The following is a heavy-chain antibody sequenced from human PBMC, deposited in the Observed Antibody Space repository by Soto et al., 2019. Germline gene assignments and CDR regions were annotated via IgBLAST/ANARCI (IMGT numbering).Heavy chain of an antibody. CDR1: GFTFSSYG. D-gene: IGHD6-19*01. V-gene: IGHV3-33*01. Sequence: QVQLVESGGGVVQPGRSLRLSCAASGFTFSSYGMHWVRQAPGKGLEWVAVIWYDGSNKYYADSVKGRFTISRDNSKNPLDLQMTSLRAADTAVYYCARSIAVAGTEWFDPWGQGTLVTVSS. CDR2: IWYDGSNK. J-gene: IGHJ5*02. CDR3: ARSIAVAGTEWFDP.